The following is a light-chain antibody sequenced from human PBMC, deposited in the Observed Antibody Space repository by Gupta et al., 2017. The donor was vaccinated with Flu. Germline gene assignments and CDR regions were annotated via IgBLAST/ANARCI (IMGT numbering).Light chain of an antibody. Sequence: DMHISRCPSSLSASVGDRVTITCRASQSISSYLNWYQQKPGKAPKLLIYDASSLESGVPSRFSGSGSGTDFTLTISSLQPEDFATYYCQQSDSTPVTFGQGTQVEIK. CDR3: QQSDSTPVT. CDR2: DAS. CDR1: QSISSY. J-gene: IGKJ5*01. V-gene: IGKV1-39*01.